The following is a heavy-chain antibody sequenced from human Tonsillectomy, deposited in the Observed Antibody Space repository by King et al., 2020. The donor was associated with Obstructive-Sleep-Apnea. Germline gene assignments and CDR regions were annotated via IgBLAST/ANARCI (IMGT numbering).Heavy chain of an antibody. V-gene: IGHV3-72*01. CDR2: TQNKENQNTT. CDR3: AKDLGSPIVGTQ. Sequence: VQLVESGGGLVQTVGSLRLSCAASGFTFSEHYMDWVRQAPGKGPEWVGHTQNKENQNTTEYAASVKGRFTNSRDDSQNSLYLPMNSLRTEETDVYYCAKDLGSPIVGTQWGQGTPVTV. J-gene: IGHJ4*02. D-gene: IGHD1-26*01. CDR1: GFTFSEHY.